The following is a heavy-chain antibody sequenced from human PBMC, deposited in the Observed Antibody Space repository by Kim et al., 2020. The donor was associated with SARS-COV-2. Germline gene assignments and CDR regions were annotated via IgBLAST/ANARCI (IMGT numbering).Heavy chain of an antibody. CDR1: GFTFSSYS. Sequence: GGSLRLSCVASGFTFSSYSMNWVRQAPGKGLEWVSSISSSSSYIYYADSVKGRFTISRDNAKNSLYLQMNSLRAEDTAVYYCARGVLATVTTPNDAFDICGQAKMVTVSS. CDR2: ISSSSSYI. J-gene: IGHJ3*02. V-gene: IGHV3-21*01. D-gene: IGHD4-4*01. CDR3: ARGVLATVTTPNDAFDI.